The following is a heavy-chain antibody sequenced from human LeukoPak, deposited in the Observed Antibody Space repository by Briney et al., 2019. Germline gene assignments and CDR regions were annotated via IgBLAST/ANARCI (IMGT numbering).Heavy chain of an antibody. V-gene: IGHV1-18*01. CDR1: GYTFTSYG. CDR3: ARGADYDFWSGTTYYYGMDV. D-gene: IGHD3-3*01. Sequence: ASVKVSYKASGYTFTSYGISWVRQAPGQGLEWMGWISAYNGNTNYAQKLQGRVTMTTDTSTSTAYMELRSLRSDDTAVYYCARGADYDFWSGTTYYYGMDVWGQGTTVTVSS. J-gene: IGHJ6*02. CDR2: ISAYNGNT.